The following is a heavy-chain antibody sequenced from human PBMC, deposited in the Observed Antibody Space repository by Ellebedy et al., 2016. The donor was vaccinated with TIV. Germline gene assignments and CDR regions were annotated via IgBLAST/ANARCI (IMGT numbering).Heavy chain of an antibody. J-gene: IGHJ6*02. CDR2: IPASGPGI. V-gene: IGHV3-11*01. D-gene: IGHD1-14*01. CDR3: WRAREPDPFAYYYYGMDA. Sequence: GESLKISCAGSGFTFSAYFMSWVRQAPGKGLEWVSYIPASGPGIYYADSVKGRFTVARDNANKSLHLQMNNLRGDPTAVNHSWRAREPDPFAYYYYGMDAWGQGTTVTVSS. CDR1: GFTFSAYF.